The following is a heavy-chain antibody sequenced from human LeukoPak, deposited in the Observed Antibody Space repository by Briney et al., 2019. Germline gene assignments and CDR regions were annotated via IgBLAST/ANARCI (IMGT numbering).Heavy chain of an antibody. CDR2: IIPIFGTA. D-gene: IGHD3-22*01. Sequence: GASVKVSCKASGDTFSSYAISWVRQAPGQGLEWMGGIIPIFGTANYAQKFQGRVTITADESTSTAYMELSSLRSEDTAVYYCARARYYYDSSGWDYFDYWGQGTLVTVSS. V-gene: IGHV1-69*13. J-gene: IGHJ4*02. CDR1: GDTFSSYA. CDR3: ARARYYYDSSGWDYFDY.